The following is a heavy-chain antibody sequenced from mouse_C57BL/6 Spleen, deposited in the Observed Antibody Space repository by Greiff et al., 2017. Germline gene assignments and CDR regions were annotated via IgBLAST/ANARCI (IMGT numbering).Heavy chain of an antibody. V-gene: IGHV1-26*01. J-gene: IGHJ2*01. Sequence: EVQLQQSGPELVKPGASVKISCKASGYTFTDYYMNWVKQSHGKSLEWIGEIHPNNGGTSYKQKFKGKATLTVDKSSSTAYMELLSLTSEDSAGYYCASGCCGSSPYFDYWGQGTTLTVSS. CDR2: IHPNNGGT. CDR1: GYTFTDYY. CDR3: ASGCCGSSPYFDY. D-gene: IGHD1-1*01.